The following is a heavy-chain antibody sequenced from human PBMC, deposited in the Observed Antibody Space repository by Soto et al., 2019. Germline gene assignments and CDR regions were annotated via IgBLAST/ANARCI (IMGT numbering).Heavy chain of an antibody. J-gene: IGHJ3*02. Sequence: EVQLVESGGGLVKPGGSLRLSCAASGFTFSSYSMNWVRQAPGKGPEWVSSISSSSSYIYYADSVKGRFTISRDNAKNSLYLQMNSLRAEDTAVYYCARVLLYCSSTSCYEMDAFDIWGQGTMVTVSS. CDR2: ISSSSSYI. D-gene: IGHD2-2*01. CDR3: ARVLLYCSSTSCYEMDAFDI. V-gene: IGHV3-21*01. CDR1: GFTFSSYS.